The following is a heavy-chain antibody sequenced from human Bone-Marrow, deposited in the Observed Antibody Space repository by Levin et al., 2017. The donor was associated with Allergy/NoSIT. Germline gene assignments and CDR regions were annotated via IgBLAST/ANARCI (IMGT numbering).Heavy chain of an antibody. V-gene: IGHV3-30-3*01. Sequence: GGSLRLSCAASGFTFSDYIMHWVRQAPGKGLEWVAVISDDGSNKYYADSVKGRFTISRDNSKNTLYLQMNSLRPEDTAVYYCARDVTPDRGSYQFDDWGQGTLVTVSS. CDR2: ISDDGSNK. J-gene: IGHJ4*02. D-gene: IGHD1-26*01. CDR1: GFTFSDYI. CDR3: ARDVTPDRGSYQFDD.